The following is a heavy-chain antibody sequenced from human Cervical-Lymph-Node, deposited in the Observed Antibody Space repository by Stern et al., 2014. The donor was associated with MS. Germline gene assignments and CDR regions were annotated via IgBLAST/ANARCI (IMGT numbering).Heavy chain of an antibody. D-gene: IGHD4-17*01. Sequence: XQLVESGGGVVQPGRSLRVSCAASGFAFSHYGMHWVRQAPGTGLGWVAFISYDVSTNHYADSVKGRFTISRDNSNNMVFLQMNSLRTEDTAVYYCAKDWEYDGDIGWYSDVWGRGTLVTVSS. CDR1: GFAFSHYG. CDR3: AKDWEYDGDIGWYSDV. V-gene: IGHV3-30*18. J-gene: IGHJ2*01. CDR2: ISYDVSTN.